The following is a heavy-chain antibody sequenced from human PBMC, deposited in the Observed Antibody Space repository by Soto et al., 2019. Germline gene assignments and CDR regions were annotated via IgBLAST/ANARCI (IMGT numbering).Heavy chain of an antibody. CDR1: SSSNANGHY. CDR3: INSQGLPRADS. V-gene: IGHV4-38-2*01. Sequence: SETLSLTCDVSSSSNANGHYWGWIRQPPGKGLEWLGCFHRSGPTYYRPFLKGRLAISVDMSKNRVSLSLTSVTAADTAIYYCINSQGLPRADSWGRGILVTVSS. D-gene: IGHD4-4*01. J-gene: IGHJ5*01. CDR2: FHRSGPT.